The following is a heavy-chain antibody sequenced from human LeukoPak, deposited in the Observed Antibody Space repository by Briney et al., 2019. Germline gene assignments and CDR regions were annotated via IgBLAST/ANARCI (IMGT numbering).Heavy chain of an antibody. CDR2: VSGNGLKT. CDR3: AKIVVPAAYYFYGMDV. J-gene: IGHJ6*02. Sequence: GGSLRLSCAASGFTFSRYYTSWVRQIPGKGLEWVSGVSGNGLKTFYADSVRGRFTISRDNSKKTVDLQMNNLRVEDSAIFYCAKIVVPAAYYFYGMDVWGPGTTVTVSS. D-gene: IGHD2-2*01. V-gene: IGHV3-23*01. CDR1: GFTFSRYY.